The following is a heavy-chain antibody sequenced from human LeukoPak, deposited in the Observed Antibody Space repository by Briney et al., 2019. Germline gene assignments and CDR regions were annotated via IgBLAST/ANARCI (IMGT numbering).Heavy chain of an antibody. CDR3: AKSRGYYDSSGYYAPNSFDY. CDR2: ISGSGGST. V-gene: IGHV3-23*01. J-gene: IGHJ4*02. CDR1: GFTFSSYA. Sequence: PGGSLRLSCAASGFTFSSYAMSWVRQAPGKGLEWVSAISGSGGSTYYADSVKGRFTISRDNSKNTLYLQMNSLRAEDTAVYYCAKSRGYYDSSGYYAPNSFDYWAREPWSPSPQ. D-gene: IGHD3-22*01.